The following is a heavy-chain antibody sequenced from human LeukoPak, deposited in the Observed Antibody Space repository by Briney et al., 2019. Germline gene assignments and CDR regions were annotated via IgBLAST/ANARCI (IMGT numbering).Heavy chain of an antibody. CDR2: INPSSGGT. Sequence: ASVKVSCKASGYTFTGYYIHWVRQAPGQGLEWKGWINPSSGGTNFAQKFQSRVTMTRDTSISTAYMELSRLTSDDTAVYYCTIIPLAATLDWSDPWGQGTLVTVSS. CDR3: TIIPLAATLDWSDP. CDR1: GYTFTGYY. J-gene: IGHJ5*02. V-gene: IGHV1-2*02. D-gene: IGHD6-19*01.